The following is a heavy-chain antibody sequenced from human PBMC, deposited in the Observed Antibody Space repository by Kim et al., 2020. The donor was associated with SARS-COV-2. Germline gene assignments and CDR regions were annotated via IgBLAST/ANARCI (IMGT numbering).Heavy chain of an antibody. CDR3: ASPLGQYCTGGVCYTRDY. CDR2: ISSSSSYI. Sequence: GGSLRLSCAASGFTFSSYSMNWVRQAPGKGLEWVSSISSSSSYIYYADSVKGRFTISRDNAKNSLYLQMTSLRAEDTAVYYCASPLGQYCTGGVCYTRDYWGQGTLVTVSS. V-gene: IGHV3-21*01. J-gene: IGHJ4*02. D-gene: IGHD2-8*02. CDR1: GFTFSSYS.